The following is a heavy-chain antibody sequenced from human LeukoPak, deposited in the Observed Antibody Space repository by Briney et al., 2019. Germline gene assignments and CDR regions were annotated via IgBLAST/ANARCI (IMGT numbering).Heavy chain of an antibody. J-gene: IGHJ3*02. CDR1: GFTFRSYG. V-gene: IGHV3-30*02. CDR3: AKAGLEGYYDSSGYYFSAFDI. CDR2: IWYDEITK. D-gene: IGHD3-22*01. Sequence: PGGSLRLSCVASGFTFRSYGIHWVRQAPGKGLEWLAFIWYDEITKYYADSVKGRFTISRDNSKNTLYLQMNSLRAEDTAVYYCAKAGLEGYYDSSGYYFSAFDIWGQGTMVTVSS.